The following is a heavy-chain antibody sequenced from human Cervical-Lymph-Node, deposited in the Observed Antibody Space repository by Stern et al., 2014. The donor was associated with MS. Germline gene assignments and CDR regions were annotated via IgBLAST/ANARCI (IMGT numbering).Heavy chain of an antibody. V-gene: IGHV1-69*01. J-gene: IGHJ6*02. D-gene: IGHD5-24*01. Sequence: VQLEESGAEVKKPGSSVKVSCKASGGTFSSYAISWVRQAPGQGLEWVGGIIPIFGTANYAQKVQGRVTITADESTSTAYMELSSLRSEDTAVYYCATGEMATKSYYYYGMDVWGQGTTVTVSS. CDR1: GGTFSSYA. CDR2: IIPIFGTA. CDR3: ATGEMATKSYYYYGMDV.